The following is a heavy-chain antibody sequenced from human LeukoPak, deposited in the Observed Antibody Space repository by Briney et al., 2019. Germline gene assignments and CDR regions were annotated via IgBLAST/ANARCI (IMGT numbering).Heavy chain of an antibody. CDR1: GFTFSSYS. J-gene: IGHJ6*02. D-gene: IGHD2/OR15-2a*01. CDR3: AREEDSTTIRSSYGMDV. Sequence: PGGSLRLSCAASGFTFSSYSMNWVRQAPGKGLEWVSSISSSSSYIYYADSVKGRFTISRDNAKNSLYLQMNSLRAEDTAVYYCAREEDSTTIRSSYGMDVWGQGTTVTVSS. CDR2: ISSSSSYI. V-gene: IGHV3-21*01.